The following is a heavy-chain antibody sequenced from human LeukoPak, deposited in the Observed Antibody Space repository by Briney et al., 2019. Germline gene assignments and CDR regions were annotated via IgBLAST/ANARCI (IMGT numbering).Heavy chain of an antibody. CDR3: ARQHRMMYSSSWTDAFDI. V-gene: IGHV5-51*01. Sequence: GESLKFSCKGSGYSFTSYWIGWVRQMPGKGLEWMGIIYPGDSDTRYSPSFQGQVTISADKSISTAYLQWSSLKASDTAMYYCARQHRMMYSSSWTDAFDIWGQGTMVTVSS. J-gene: IGHJ3*02. D-gene: IGHD6-13*01. CDR1: GYSFTSYW. CDR2: IYPGDSDT.